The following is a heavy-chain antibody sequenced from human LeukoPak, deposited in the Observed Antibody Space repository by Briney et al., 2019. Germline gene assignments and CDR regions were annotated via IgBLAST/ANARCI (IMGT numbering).Heavy chain of an antibody. D-gene: IGHD1-26*01. CDR3: ARDLGAPIVGAQSGAFDN. CDR1: GFTFSSYA. CDR2: ISGSGVST. J-gene: IGHJ3*02. Sequence: GSLRLSCAASGFTFSSYAMSWVRQAPGKGLEWVSSISGSGVSTYYTDSVKGRFTISRDNSKNTLYLQMNSLRAEDTAVYYCARDLGAPIVGAQSGAFDNWGQGTMVTVSS. V-gene: IGHV3-23*01.